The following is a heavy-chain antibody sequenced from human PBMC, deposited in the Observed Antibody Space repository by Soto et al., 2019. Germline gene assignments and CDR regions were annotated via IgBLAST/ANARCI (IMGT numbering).Heavy chain of an antibody. CDR1: GFTFDDYA. V-gene: IGHV3-9*01. D-gene: IGHD2-15*01. Sequence: EVQLVESGGGLVQPGRSLRLSCAASGFTFDDYAMHWVRQAPGKGLEWVSGISWNSGSIGYADSVKGRFTISRDNAKNSLYLQMNSLRAEDTALYYCAKEMRIGVVVAATYAFDIWGQGTMVTVSS. CDR2: ISWNSGSI. CDR3: AKEMRIGVVVAATYAFDI. J-gene: IGHJ3*02.